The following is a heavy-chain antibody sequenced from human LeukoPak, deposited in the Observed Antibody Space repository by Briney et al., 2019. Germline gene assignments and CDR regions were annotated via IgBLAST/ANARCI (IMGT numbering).Heavy chain of an antibody. J-gene: IGHJ4*02. CDR3: ARWWYYDSGDYFRFFDY. D-gene: IGHD3-22*01. CDR1: GGSISSSSYY. Sequence: SETLSLTCTVSGGSISSSSYYWGWLRQPPGKGLEWIGNIYYSGSTYYNTALKSRVTISIDMSKNQFSLKLSSLTAADTALYYCARWWYYDSGDYFRFFDYWGRGTLVTVSS. CDR2: IYYSGST. V-gene: IGHV4-39*07.